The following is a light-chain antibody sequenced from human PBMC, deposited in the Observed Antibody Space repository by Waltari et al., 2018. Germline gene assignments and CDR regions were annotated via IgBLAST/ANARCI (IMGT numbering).Light chain of an antibody. CDR1: QSILYSSNNKNY. Sequence: DIVMTQSPDSLAVSLGERATINCKASQSILYSSNNKNYLAWYQQKPGQPPKLLIYWASTRESGVPDRFSGSGSGTGFTLTISSLQAEDVAVYHCLQYYSTPQWTFGQGTKVEIK. V-gene: IGKV4-1*01. CDR3: LQYYSTPQWT. J-gene: IGKJ1*01. CDR2: WAS.